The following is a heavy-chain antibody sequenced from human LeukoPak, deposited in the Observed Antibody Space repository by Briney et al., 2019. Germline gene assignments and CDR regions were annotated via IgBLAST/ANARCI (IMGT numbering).Heavy chain of an antibody. V-gene: IGHV4-4*07. Sequence: SETLSLTCTVSGGSISSYYWSWLRQPAGKGLEWIGRIYTSGSTNYNPSLKSRVTMSVDTSKNQFSLKLSSVTAADTAVYYCARGCLRATMVRGARPHYYYYMDVWGKGTTVTISS. D-gene: IGHD3-10*01. CDR2: IYTSGST. J-gene: IGHJ6*03. CDR3: ARGCLRATMVRGARPHYYYYMDV. CDR1: GGSISSYY.